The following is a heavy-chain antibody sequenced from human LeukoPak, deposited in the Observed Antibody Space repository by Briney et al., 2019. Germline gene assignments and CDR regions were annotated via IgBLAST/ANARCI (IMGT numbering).Heavy chain of an antibody. CDR2: MNPNRGNT. V-gene: IGHV1-8*03. D-gene: IGHD3-22*01. CDR1: GYTFTSYD. J-gene: IGHJ4*02. Sequence: ASVKVSCKASGYTFTSYDINWVRQATGQGLEWMGWMNPNRGNTGYAQKFQGRVTLTRNTSISTAYMELSSLRSEDTAVYYCATGGDYYDSSGYYYTDYWGQGTLVTVSS. CDR3: ATGGDYYDSSGYYYTDY.